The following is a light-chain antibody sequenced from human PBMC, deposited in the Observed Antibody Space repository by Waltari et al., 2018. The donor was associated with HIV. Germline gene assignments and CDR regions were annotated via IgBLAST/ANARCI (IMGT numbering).Light chain of an antibody. J-gene: IGLJ3*02. CDR1: SSNNGADYP. V-gene: IGLV1-40*01. CDR2: GNT. Sequence: QSVLPQPPSLSGAPRHTVTITRPGTSSNNGADYPLHWYQQLPGTAPKLLIYGNTIRPSGVPDRFSGSKSGTSASLAITGLQADDEADYYCQSYDSSLSAWVFGGGTKLTVL. CDR3: QSYDSSLSAWV.